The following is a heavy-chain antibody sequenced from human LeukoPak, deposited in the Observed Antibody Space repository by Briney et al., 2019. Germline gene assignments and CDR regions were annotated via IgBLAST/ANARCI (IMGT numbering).Heavy chain of an antibody. Sequence: ASVKVSCKASGYTFTSYGISWVRQAPGQGLEWMGWISAYNGNTNYAQKLQGRVTMTTDTSTSTAYMELRSLRSDDTAVYYCARGPYSSSWYDYYYMDVWGKGTTVTVSS. J-gene: IGHJ6*03. CDR3: ARGPYSSSWYDYYYMDV. CDR2: ISAYNGNT. D-gene: IGHD6-13*01. V-gene: IGHV1-18*01. CDR1: GYTFTSYG.